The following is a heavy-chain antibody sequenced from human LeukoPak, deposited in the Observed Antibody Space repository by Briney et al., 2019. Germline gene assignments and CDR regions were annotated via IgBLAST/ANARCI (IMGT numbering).Heavy chain of an antibody. J-gene: IGHJ4*02. CDR1: GGSISSGDYY. V-gene: IGHV4-30-4*01. Sequence: SETLSLTCTVAGGSISSGDYYWSWIRQPPGKGLEWIGYIYNSGSTHYNPSLKSRVTISVDTSKNQFSLKLSSVTAADTAVYYCARGTTPGRGGYNSGRAHDYWGQGTLVTVSS. CDR2: IYNSGST. CDR3: ARGTTPGRGGYNSGRAHDY. D-gene: IGHD5-24*01.